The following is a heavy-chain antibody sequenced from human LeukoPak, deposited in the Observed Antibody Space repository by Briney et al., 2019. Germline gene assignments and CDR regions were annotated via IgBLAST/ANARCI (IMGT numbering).Heavy chain of an antibody. CDR2: INHSGST. CDR1: GGSFSGYY. Sequence: SETLSLTCDVYGGSFSGYYWSWIRQPPGKGLEWIGEINHSGSTNYNPSLKSRVTISVDTSKNQFSLKLSSVTAADTAVYYCARLRTVDTAMVSYNYYYYMDVWGKGTTVTVSS. CDR3: ARLRTVDTAMVSYNYYYYMDV. J-gene: IGHJ6*03. D-gene: IGHD5-18*01. V-gene: IGHV4-34*01.